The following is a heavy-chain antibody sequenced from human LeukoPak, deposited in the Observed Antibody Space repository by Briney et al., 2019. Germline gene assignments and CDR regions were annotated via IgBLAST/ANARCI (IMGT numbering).Heavy chain of an antibody. CDR2: IYYSGST. V-gene: IGHV4-39*07. Sequence: KSSETLSLTCTVSGGSISSSSYYWGWIRQPPGKGLEWIGSIYYSGSTYYNPSLKSRVTISVDTSKNQFSLKLSSVTAADTAVYYCARDHDYGDYMGGFDPWGQGTLVTVSS. CDR1: GGSISSSSYY. J-gene: IGHJ5*02. CDR3: ARDHDYGDYMGGFDP. D-gene: IGHD4-17*01.